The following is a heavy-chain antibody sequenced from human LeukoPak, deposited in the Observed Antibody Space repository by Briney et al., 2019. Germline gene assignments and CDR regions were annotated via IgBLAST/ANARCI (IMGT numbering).Heavy chain of an antibody. J-gene: IGHJ4*02. CDR3: ARQGYSYGLDY. CDR2: IYSGGST. Sequence: GGSLRLSCAASGFTVSSNYMSWVRQAPGRGLEWVSVIYSGGSTYYADSVKGRFTISRDNSKNTLYLQMNSLRAEDTAVYYCARQGYSYGLDYWGQGTLVTVSS. D-gene: IGHD5-18*01. V-gene: IGHV3-53*01. CDR1: GFTVSSNY.